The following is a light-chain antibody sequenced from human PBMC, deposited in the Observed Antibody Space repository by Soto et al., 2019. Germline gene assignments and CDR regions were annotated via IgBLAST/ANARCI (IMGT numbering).Light chain of an antibody. CDR2: DAS. V-gene: IGKV3-11*01. J-gene: IGKJ4*01. CDR1: QSVSSY. CDR3: QQRSNGLT. Sequence: EIVLTQSPATLSLSPGERATLSCRASQSVSSYLAWYQQKPGQAPRLLIYDASNRATGIPARFSGSGSGTDFTLTISTLEPEGFAVYYCQQRSNGLTFGGGTKVEIK.